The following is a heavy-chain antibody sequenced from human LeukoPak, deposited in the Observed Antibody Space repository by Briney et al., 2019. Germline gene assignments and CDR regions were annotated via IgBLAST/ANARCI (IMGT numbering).Heavy chain of an antibody. V-gene: IGHV4-59*08. Sequence: SETLSLTCTVSGGSISSYYWSWIRQPPGKGLEWIGYIYYSGSTNYNPSLKSRVTISVDTSKNQFSLKLSSVTAADTAVYYCARTRGQWLVPGVFDPWGQGTLVTVYS. CDR3: ARTRGQWLVPGVFDP. D-gene: IGHD6-19*01. J-gene: IGHJ5*02. CDR1: GGSISSYY. CDR2: IYYSGST.